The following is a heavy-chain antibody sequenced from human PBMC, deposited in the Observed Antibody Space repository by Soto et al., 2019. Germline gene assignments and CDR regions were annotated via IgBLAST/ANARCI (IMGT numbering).Heavy chain of an antibody. V-gene: IGHV3-23*01. J-gene: IGHJ3*02. CDR1: GFTFSTYS. CDR3: AKCMQAYWNYDAHHI. Sequence: EVKLWESGGGLVQPGGSLRLSCAASGFTFSTYSMTWVRQAPGKGLEWVAHITASGGTTYYADSVKGRFTISRDTSRNTLSLQMNSLRAEDTALYYCAKCMQAYWNYDAHHIWGQGTMVTVSS. D-gene: IGHD1-7*01. CDR2: ITASGGTT.